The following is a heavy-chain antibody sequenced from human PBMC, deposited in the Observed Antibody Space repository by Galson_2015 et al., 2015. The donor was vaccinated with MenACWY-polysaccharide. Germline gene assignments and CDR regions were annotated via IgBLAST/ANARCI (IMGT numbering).Heavy chain of an antibody. D-gene: IGHD2-21*01. CDR2: ISYNGNNI. Sequence: SLRLSCAASGFTFSSYAMHWVRQAPGKGLEWVAVISYNGNNIYYADSEEGRFTTSRDNFKSTLYLQINSLRPEDTGVYYCARSYCDRTTCYGMDVWGQGTMVIVSS. CDR3: ARSYCDRTTCYGMDV. V-gene: IGHV3-30-3*01. J-gene: IGHJ6*02. CDR1: GFTFSSYA.